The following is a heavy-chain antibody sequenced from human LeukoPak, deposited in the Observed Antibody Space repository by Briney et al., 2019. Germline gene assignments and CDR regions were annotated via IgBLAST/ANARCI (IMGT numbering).Heavy chain of an antibody. CDR1: GYTFTSYY. CDR3: AVGIYCSSTSCYYYYYGMDV. CDR2: INPNSGGT. Sequence: ASVNVSCKASGYTFTSYYMHWVRQAPGQGLEWMGRINPNSGGTNYAQKFQGRVTMTRDTSISTAYMELSRLRSDDTAVYYCAVGIYCSSTSCYYYYYGMDVWGQGTTVTVS. J-gene: IGHJ6*02. D-gene: IGHD2-2*01. V-gene: IGHV1-2*06.